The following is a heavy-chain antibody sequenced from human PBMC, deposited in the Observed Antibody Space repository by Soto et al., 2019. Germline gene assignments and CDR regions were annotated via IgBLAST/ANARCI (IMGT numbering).Heavy chain of an antibody. CDR2: TYYRSIWQT. D-gene: IGHD6-6*01. CDR3: ARLVGNSWLDH. J-gene: IGHJ5*02. Sequence: QTLSLTYAISGDSVSRNVNVGNWIRQTPSRGLEWLGRTYYRSIWQTEYAVSVKGRMTINPDASKNQFSLQLNSVTPEDTAMYYCARLVGNSWLDHWGQGTLVTVSS. CDR1: GDSVSRNVNV. V-gene: IGHV6-1*01.